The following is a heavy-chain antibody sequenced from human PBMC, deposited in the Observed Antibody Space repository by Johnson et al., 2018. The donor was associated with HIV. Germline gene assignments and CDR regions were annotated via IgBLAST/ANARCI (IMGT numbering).Heavy chain of an antibody. Sequence: VQLVESGGGLVQPGGSLRLSCAASGFTFSSYWMSWVRQAPGKGLEWVANIKQDGSSAFYVDAVKGRFTISRDNSEQSLSLQMNSLRAEDTAVSYCAREVGHAFDIWGQGTMVTVSS. CDR3: AREVGHAFDI. D-gene: IGHD1-26*01. CDR2: IKQDGSSA. V-gene: IGHV3-7*05. J-gene: IGHJ3*02. CDR1: GFTFSSYW.